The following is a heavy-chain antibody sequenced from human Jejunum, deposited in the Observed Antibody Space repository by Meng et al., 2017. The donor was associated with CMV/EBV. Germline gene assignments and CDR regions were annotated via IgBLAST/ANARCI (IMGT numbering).Heavy chain of an antibody. V-gene: IGHV1-18*04. D-gene: IGHD7-27*01. J-gene: IGHJ4*02. CDR3: ARDVWGFDY. CDR2: ISLGDGQT. Sequence: FQLLQSGAVVKKPGASVKISCKTSGYTITDHNIGWVRQAPGQGIEWVGWISLGDGQTVYGHKHQGRVTVTTDTSTSTAYMEPSSLRSDDTAMYYCARDVWGFDYWGQGTLVTVSS. CDR1: GYTITDHN.